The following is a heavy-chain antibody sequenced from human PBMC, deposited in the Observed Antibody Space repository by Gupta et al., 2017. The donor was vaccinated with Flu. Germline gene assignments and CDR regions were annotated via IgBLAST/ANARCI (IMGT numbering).Heavy chain of an antibody. J-gene: IGHJ4*02. CDR1: GFTFSSYA. CDR3: VKDRLRGANY. D-gene: IGHD2-8*01. Sequence: EVQLLASGGNLVQPGGSLSLSCAASGFTFSSYAMTWGRQAPGKGLEYVSSISESDGSTYYADSVRGRFTISRDNSKNTLYLQMNSLRAEDTALYYCVKDRLRGANYWGQGTLVTVSS. CDR2: ISESDGST. V-gene: IGHV3-23*01.